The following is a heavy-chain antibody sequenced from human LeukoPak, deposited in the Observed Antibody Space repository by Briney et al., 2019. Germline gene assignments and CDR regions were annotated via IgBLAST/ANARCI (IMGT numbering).Heavy chain of an antibody. V-gene: IGHV3-21*01. Sequence: GGSLRLSCSASGFTFIDYDMNWVRQAPGKGLEWVSSISYLSSHVYYGDSVKGRFSISRDNAKNSLHLQMNSLGAEDTAIYYCGRAFPPLRTSSAGDLWGQGILVTVSS. CDR2: ISYLSSHV. CDR3: GRAFPPLRTSSAGDL. J-gene: IGHJ4*02. D-gene: IGHD3-16*01. CDR1: GFTFIDYD.